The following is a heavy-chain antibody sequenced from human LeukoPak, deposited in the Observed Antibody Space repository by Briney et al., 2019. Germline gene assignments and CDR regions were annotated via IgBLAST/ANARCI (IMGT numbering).Heavy chain of an antibody. CDR1: GGSIISNNYY. CDR3: ARLLYDRSGYYYFDY. CDR2: IHYSGSP. J-gene: IGHJ4*02. Sequence: PSETLSLTCSVSGGSIISNNYYWGWIRQPPGKGLEWIGSIHYSGSPYHNPSLKSRVTISVDTSKKQFSLQLSSVTAADMAVYYCARLLYDRSGYYYFDYWGQGTLVTVSS. D-gene: IGHD3-22*01. V-gene: IGHV4-39*01.